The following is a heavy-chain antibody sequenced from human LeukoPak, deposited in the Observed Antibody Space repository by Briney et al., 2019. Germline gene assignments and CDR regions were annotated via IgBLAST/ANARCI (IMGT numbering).Heavy chain of an antibody. CDR3: ARYGSSPTSELWAFDI. D-gene: IGHD3-10*01. CDR2: IYHSGST. J-gene: IGHJ3*02. Sequence: PSQTLSLTCAVSGGSISSGGYSWSWIRQPPGKGLEWIGYIYHSGSTYYNPSLKSRVTISVDRSKNQFSLKLTSVTAADTAVYYCARYGSSPTSELWAFDIWGQGTMVAVSS. CDR1: GGSISSGGYS. V-gene: IGHV4-30-2*01.